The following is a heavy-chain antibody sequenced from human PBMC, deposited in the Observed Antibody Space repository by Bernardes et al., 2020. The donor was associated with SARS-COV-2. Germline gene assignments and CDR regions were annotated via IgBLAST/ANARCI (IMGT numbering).Heavy chain of an antibody. Sequence: SETLSLTCSVSGDSVRNGNYFWSWIRQPTGKGLEWIGHIYYSGSSDYNPTLKSRVTMSVDTSKSQFSLRLTSVTAADTAVYYCARFPPYSGNYAAFDYWGQGTLVTVSS. CDR3: ARFPPYSGNYAAFDY. V-gene: IGHV4-61*01. CDR2: IYYSGSS. D-gene: IGHD1-26*01. CDR1: GDSVRNGNYF. J-gene: IGHJ4*02.